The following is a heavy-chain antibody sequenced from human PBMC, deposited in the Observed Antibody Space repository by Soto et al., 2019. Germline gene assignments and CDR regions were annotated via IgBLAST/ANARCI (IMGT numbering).Heavy chain of an antibody. D-gene: IGHD2-15*01. CDR3: ASIFCKGGSSYFDFHPGGRGPLSPLS. V-gene: IGHV1-46*02. CDR2: INPSGEHT. J-gene: IGHJ5*01. CDR1: GYSFKDHY. Sequence: PRASVKVSCKASGYSFKDHYMHWVRQAPGRGLEWVGIINPSGEHTNYAQQFRGRVAMTRDTSTSTAYMELRSLRSEDTAVYFCASIFCKGGSSYFDFHPGGRGPLSPLSWG.